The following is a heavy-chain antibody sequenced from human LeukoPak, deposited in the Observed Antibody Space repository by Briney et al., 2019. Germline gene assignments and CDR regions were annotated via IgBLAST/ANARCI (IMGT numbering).Heavy chain of an antibody. D-gene: IGHD3-10*01. CDR3: ARRYYGSGSYTFFDY. V-gene: IGHV5-51*01. CDR1: GYMFSSYW. J-gene: IGHJ4*02. CDR2: VYPGDSDT. Sequence: GESLKISCKGSGYMFSSYWIGWVRQMPGKGLEWMGSVYPGDSDTRYSPSFQGQVTISVDKSISTAYLQWSSLKASDTAMYYCARRYYGSGSYTFFDYWGQGTLVTVSS.